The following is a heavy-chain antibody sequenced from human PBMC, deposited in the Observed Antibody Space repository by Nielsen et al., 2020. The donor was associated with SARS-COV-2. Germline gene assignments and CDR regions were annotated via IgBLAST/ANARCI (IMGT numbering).Heavy chain of an antibody. V-gene: IGHV6-1*01. CDR3: ARVSYYGSGSYYNPPLDY. Sequence: WIRQSPSRGLEWLGRTYYRSKWYNDYAVSVKSRITINPDTSKNQFSLQLNSVTPEDTAVYYCARVSYYGSGSYYNPPLDYWGQGTLVTVSS. D-gene: IGHD3-10*01. CDR2: TYYRSKWYN. J-gene: IGHJ4*02.